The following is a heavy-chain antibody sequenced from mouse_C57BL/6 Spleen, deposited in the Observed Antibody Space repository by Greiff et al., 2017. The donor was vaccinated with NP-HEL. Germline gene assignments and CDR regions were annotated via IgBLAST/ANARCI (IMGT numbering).Heavy chain of an antibody. J-gene: IGHJ4*01. CDR1: GFSLTSYG. V-gene: IGHV2-6-1*01. D-gene: IGHD2-2*01. CDR2: IWSDGST. Sequence: VQLQQSGPGLVAPSQSLSITCTVSGFSLTSYGVHWVRQPPGKGLEWLVVIWSDGSTTYNSALKSRLSISKDNSKSQVFLKMNSLQTDDTAMYYGARHYGYRYYAMDYWGQGTSVTVSS. CDR3: ARHYGYRYYAMDY.